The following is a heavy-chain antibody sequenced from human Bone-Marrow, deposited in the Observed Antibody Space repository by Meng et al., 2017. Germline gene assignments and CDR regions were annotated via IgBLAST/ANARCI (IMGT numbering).Heavy chain of an antibody. V-gene: IGHV1-18*01. CDR1: GYTFINYS. J-gene: IGHJ4*02. Sequence: ASVTVSCKASGYTFINYSFSWLRQAPGQGLEWMGWVNPYNGYTNYAQQFQGRVTMTTDTSTIMAYLEVMSLRSDDPAGYYCARTGPAMKNDYWGQGTLVTVSS. CDR3: ARTGPAMKNDY. D-gene: IGHD2-2*01. CDR2: VNPYNGYT.